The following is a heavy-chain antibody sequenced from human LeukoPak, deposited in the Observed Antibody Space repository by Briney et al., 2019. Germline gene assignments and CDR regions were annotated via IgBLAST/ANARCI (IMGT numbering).Heavy chain of an antibody. CDR2: FTGGGGGA. J-gene: IGHJ6*03. Sequence: GGSLRLSCEASGFTFINYAMTWLRQAPGKGPEWVSGFTGGGGGAYYAASVRGRFTISRDNSMNTLSLQMNSLRAEDTAIYYCARGHNSGSYYYMDVWGKGTTVTVSS. D-gene: IGHD6-19*01. V-gene: IGHV3-23*01. CDR3: ARGHNSGSYYYMDV. CDR1: GFTFINYA.